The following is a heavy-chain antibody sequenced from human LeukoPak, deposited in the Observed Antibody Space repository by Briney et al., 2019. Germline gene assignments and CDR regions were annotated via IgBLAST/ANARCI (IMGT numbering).Heavy chain of an antibody. CDR3: VRDHSGYCSGGSCYNYYYYGMDV. Sequence: GGSLRLSCAASGFTFSSYSMNWVRQAPGKGLEWVSSISSSSSYIYYADSVKGRFTISRDNAKNSLYLQMNSLRAEDTAVYYCVRDHSGYCSGGSCYNYYYYGMDVWGQGTTVTVSS. CDR1: GFTFSSYS. D-gene: IGHD2-15*01. J-gene: IGHJ6*02. V-gene: IGHV3-21*01. CDR2: ISSSSSYI.